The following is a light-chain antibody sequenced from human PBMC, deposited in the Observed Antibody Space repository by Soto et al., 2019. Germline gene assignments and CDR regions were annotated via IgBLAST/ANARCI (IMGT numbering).Light chain of an antibody. J-gene: IGKJ1*01. Sequence: IVMTQSPDSLAVSLGERATINCKSSQSVLYSSNNKNYLAWYQQKPGQPPKLLIYWASTRESGVPDRFSGSGSGTDFTLTISSLQAEDVAVYCCQQYYSTPRTFGQGTKVDIK. CDR1: QSVLYSSNNKNY. CDR2: WAS. CDR3: QQYYSTPRT. V-gene: IGKV4-1*01.